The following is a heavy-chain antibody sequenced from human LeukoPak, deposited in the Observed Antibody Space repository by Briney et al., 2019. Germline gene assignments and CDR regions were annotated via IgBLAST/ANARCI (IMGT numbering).Heavy chain of an antibody. D-gene: IGHD6-19*01. J-gene: IGHJ4*02. CDR2: MNPNSGNT. CDR1: GYTFTSYD. V-gene: IGHV1-8*03. Sequence: ASVKVSCKASGYTFTSYDINWVRQATGQGLEWMGWMNPNSGNTGYAQKFQGRVTITRNTSISTAYMELRSLRSDDAAVYYCARPMLGGSGWYVPAGGLDYWGQGTLVAVSS. CDR3: ARPMLGGSGWYVPAGGLDY.